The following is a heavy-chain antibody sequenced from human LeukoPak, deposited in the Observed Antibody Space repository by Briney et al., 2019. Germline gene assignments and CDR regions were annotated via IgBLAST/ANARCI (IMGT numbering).Heavy chain of an antibody. Sequence: ASVKVSCKPSGYTFTGDYLHWVRQAPGQALEWMGWMNPNTGATIYAQKFQGRVTMSRDTSISTAYMELTSLRSDDTAVYYCARDRVGSGWPRPWYFEFWGQGTLVAVSS. CDR3: ARDRVGSGWPRPWYFEF. V-gene: IGHV1-2*02. CDR2: MNPNTGAT. D-gene: IGHD6-19*01. J-gene: IGHJ4*02. CDR1: GYTFTGDY.